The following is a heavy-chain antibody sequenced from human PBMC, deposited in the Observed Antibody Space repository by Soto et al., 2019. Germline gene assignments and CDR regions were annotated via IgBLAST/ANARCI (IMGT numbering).Heavy chain of an antibody. Sequence: EVQLLESGEGLVQPGGSLRLSCAASGFTFSSYAMSWVRQAPGKGLEWVSAISGSGGRTYYADSVKGRFTISRDNSKNMLYLQMNSLRAEDTAVYYCAALIVVVMYPDYWGQGTLVTVSS. D-gene: IGHD3-22*01. CDR2: ISGSGGRT. V-gene: IGHV3-23*01. CDR1: GFTFSSYA. J-gene: IGHJ4*02. CDR3: AALIVVVMYPDY.